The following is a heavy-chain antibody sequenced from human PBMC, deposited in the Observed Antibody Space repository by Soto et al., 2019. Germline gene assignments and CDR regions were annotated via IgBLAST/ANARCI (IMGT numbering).Heavy chain of an antibody. CDR3: AMGLSVAGTWGYYYYGMDV. CDR2: IIPFFGTA. Sequence: QVQLVQSGAEVKKPGSSVTVSCKASGGTVTNYAISWVRQAPGQGLEWMGGIIPFFGTANYAQKFQGKVTITADKSTNTAYMELTSLRSENTAVYYCAMGLSVAGTWGYYYYGMDVWGQGTTVTVSS. CDR1: GGTVTNYA. J-gene: IGHJ6*02. D-gene: IGHD6-19*01. V-gene: IGHV1-69*06.